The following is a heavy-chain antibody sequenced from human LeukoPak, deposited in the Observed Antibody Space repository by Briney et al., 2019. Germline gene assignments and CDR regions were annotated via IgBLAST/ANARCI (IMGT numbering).Heavy chain of an antibody. CDR3: ARDRTSSSLDY. CDR2: SNSRGTST. CDR1: GFTFSYYY. J-gene: IGHJ4*02. D-gene: IGHD6-6*01. V-gene: IGHV3-11*01. Sequence: GGSLRLSCAASGFTFSYYYMTWIRQAPGKGLEWISFSNSRGTSTYYADSVKGRFTISRYNAKNSLYLQMNSLRAEDTAVYYCARDRTSSSLDYWGQGTLVTVSS.